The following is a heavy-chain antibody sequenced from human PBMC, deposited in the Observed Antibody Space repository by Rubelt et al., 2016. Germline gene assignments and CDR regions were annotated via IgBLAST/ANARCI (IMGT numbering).Heavy chain of an antibody. V-gene: IGHV4-34*01. CDR3: ARDRDKLELRSYFGY. CDR2: INHSGST. CDR1: GGSFSGYY. Sequence: QVQLQQWGAGLLKPSETLSLTCAVYGGSFSGYYWSWIRQPPGKGLEWIGEINHSGSTYYKPSLKSRVTISVDTSKNQFSLKLTSLTAADTAVYYCARDRDKLELRSYFGYWGQGTLVTVSS. D-gene: IGHD1-7*01. J-gene: IGHJ4*02.